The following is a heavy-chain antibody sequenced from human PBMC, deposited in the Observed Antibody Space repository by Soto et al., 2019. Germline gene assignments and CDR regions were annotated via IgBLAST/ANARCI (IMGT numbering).Heavy chain of an antibody. CDR2: IYYSGST. D-gene: IGHD4-17*01. V-gene: IGHV4-59*08. Sequence: SETLSLTCTVSGGSISSYYWSWIRQPPGKGLEWIGYIYYSGSTNYNPSLKSRVTISVDTSKNQFSLKLSSVTAADTAVYYCARHISDYGGKYAFDIWDQGTMVTVS. CDR1: GGSISSYY. J-gene: IGHJ3*02. CDR3: ARHISDYGGKYAFDI.